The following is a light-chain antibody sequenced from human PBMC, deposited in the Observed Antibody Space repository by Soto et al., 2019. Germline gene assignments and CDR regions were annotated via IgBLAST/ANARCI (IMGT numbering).Light chain of an antibody. CDR2: AAS. CDR1: QGISSY. CDR3: QQYYSYPPLT. V-gene: IGKV1-8*01. Sequence: AIRMTQSPSSLSASTGDRVTITCRASQGISSYLAWYQQKPGKAPKLLIYAASTLQSGVPSRFSGSGSGTDFTLTIGCLQSEDFATYYCQQYYSYPPLTFRGGTKVEIK. J-gene: IGKJ4*01.